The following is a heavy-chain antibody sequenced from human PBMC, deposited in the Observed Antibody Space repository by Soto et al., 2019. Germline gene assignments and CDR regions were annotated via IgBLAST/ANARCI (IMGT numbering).Heavy chain of an antibody. CDR2: LSCDGTDP. CDR1: GFAFRSYA. V-gene: IGHV3-23*01. CDR3: AQLTPTYNSKWFCX. Sequence: PGGSLRLSCAASGFAFRSYAMSWVRQTPEKGLEWVSTLSCDGTDPYYEYSVKGRLTISRDNFRATLYLQMNSLRAEEAALYFCAQLTPTYNSKWFCXWGHGTPVTVSX. J-gene: IGHJ4*01. D-gene: IGHD3-22*01.